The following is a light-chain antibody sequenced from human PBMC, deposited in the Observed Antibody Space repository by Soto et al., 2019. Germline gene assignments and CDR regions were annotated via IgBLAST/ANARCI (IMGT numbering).Light chain of an antibody. J-gene: IGLJ2*01. Sequence: QSVLTQPPSVSGAPGQRIIISCTGSSSNIGAGFDVHWYQHLPGTAPKLLVYDNDNRPSGLPARFSDSRSGTSASLAITSLQADDEADYYGQSYDNSLSGVVFGGGTQLTVL. CDR1: SSNIGAGFD. CDR2: DND. CDR3: QSYDNSLSGVV. V-gene: IGLV1-40*01.